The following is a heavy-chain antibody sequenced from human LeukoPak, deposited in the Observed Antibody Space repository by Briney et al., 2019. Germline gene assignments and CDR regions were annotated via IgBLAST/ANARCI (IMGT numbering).Heavy chain of an antibody. Sequence: SLRLSCAASGFTFDDYAMHWVRQPPGKGLEWVSGISWNSGSIGYADSVKGRFTIPRDNAKNSLYLQMNSLRAEDTALYYCAKDTGYYYDSSNYWVWGQGTLVTVSS. CDR2: ISWNSGSI. V-gene: IGHV3-9*01. D-gene: IGHD3-22*01. J-gene: IGHJ4*02. CDR1: GFTFDDYA. CDR3: AKDTGYYYDSSNYWV.